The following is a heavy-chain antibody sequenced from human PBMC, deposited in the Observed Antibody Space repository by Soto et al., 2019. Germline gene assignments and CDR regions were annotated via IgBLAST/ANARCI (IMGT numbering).Heavy chain of an antibody. CDR3: ATSDIVVVPAAALDY. D-gene: IGHD2-2*01. Sequence: GASVKVSCKVSGYTLTELSMHWVRQAPGKGLEWMGGFDPEDGETIYAQKFQGRVTMTEDTSTDTAYMELSSLRSEDTAVYYCATSDIVVVPAAALDYWGQGTLVTVSS. V-gene: IGHV1-24*01. J-gene: IGHJ4*02. CDR1: GYTLTELS. CDR2: FDPEDGET.